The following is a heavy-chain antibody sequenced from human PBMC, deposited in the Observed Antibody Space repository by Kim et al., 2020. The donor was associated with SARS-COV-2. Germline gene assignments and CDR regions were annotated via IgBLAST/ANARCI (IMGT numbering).Heavy chain of an antibody. CDR2: ISSSSSYT. CDR1: GFTFSDYY. CDR3: ARVGYDDTWGGYRDYYY. D-gene: IGHD3-16*02. J-gene: IGHJ6*01. V-gene: IGHV3-11*05. Sequence: GGSLRLSYAASGFTFSDYYMSWIRQAPGKGLEWVSYISSSSSYTNYADSVKGRFTISRDNAKNSQYLQMNSLRAETTAAYYCARVGYDDTWGGYRDYYY.